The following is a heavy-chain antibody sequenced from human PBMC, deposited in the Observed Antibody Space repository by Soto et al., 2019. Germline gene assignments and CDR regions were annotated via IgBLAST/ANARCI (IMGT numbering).Heavy chain of an antibody. CDR1: GVSFSGYY. Sequence: SETLSLTCAVYGVSFSGYYWSWLRQPPGKGLEWIGEINHSGSTNYNPSLKSRVTISVDTSKNQFSLKLSSVTAADTAVYYCARGLFSGGSCYYPYWGQGTRVTVSS. V-gene: IGHV4-34*01. D-gene: IGHD2-15*01. CDR2: INHSGST. CDR3: ARGLFSGGSCYYPY. J-gene: IGHJ4*02.